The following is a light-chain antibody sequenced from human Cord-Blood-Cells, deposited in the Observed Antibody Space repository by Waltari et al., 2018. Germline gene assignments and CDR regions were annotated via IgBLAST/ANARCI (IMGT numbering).Light chain of an antibody. CDR3: QQYGSSPWT. CDR2: GAS. V-gene: IGKV3-20*01. Sequence: EMVLTQSPGTLSLSPGERATLSCRASQSVSSSYLAWYQQKPGQAPRLLIYGASSRATGIPDRVSGSGYGTDFTLTISRLEPEDFAVYYCQQYGSSPWTFGQGTKVEIK. CDR1: QSVSSSY. J-gene: IGKJ1*01.